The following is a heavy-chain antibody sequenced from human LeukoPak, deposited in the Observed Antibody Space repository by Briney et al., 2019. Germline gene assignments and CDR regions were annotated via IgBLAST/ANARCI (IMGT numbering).Heavy chain of an antibody. V-gene: IGHV3-23*01. Sequence: GGSLRLSCAASGFTFSSYAMNWVRQAPGKGLEWVSSISHSGSISYADSVKGRFTISRDNSKNTLYLQTSSLRAEDTAIYYCAKELTERWVIDAFDIWGQGTVVTVSS. CDR2: ISHSGSI. CDR3: AKELTERWVIDAFDI. D-gene: IGHD2-21*01. CDR1: GFTFSSYA. J-gene: IGHJ3*02.